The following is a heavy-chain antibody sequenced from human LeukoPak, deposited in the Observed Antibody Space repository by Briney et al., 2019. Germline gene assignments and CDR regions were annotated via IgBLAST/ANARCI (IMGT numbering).Heavy chain of an antibody. CDR3: AGGILAYSSGWYVPANCLFDY. Sequence: GGSLRLSCAASGFTFSSYSMNWVRQAPGKGLEWVSSISSSSSYIYYADSVKGRFTISRDNAKNSLYLQMNSLRAEDTAVYYCAGGILAYSSGWYVPANCLFDYWGQGTLVTVSS. V-gene: IGHV3-21*01. CDR2: ISSSSSYI. D-gene: IGHD6-19*01. J-gene: IGHJ4*02. CDR1: GFTFSSYS.